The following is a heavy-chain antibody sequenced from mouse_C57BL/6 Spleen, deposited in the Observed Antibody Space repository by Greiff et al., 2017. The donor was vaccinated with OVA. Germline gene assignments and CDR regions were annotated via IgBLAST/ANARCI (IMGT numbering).Heavy chain of an antibody. J-gene: IGHJ4*01. Sequence: DVHLVESGGGLVKPGGSLKLSCAASGFTFSDYGMHWVRQAPEKGLEWVAYISSGSSTIYYADTVKGRFTISRDNAKNTLFLQMTSLRSEDTAMYYCASPLYGSSYLYAMDYWGQGTSVTVSS. CDR1: GFTFSDYG. CDR3: ASPLYGSSYLYAMDY. D-gene: IGHD1-1*01. V-gene: IGHV5-17*01. CDR2: ISSGSSTI.